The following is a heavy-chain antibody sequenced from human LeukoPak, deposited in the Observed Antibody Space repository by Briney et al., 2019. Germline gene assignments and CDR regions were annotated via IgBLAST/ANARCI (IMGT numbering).Heavy chain of an antibody. D-gene: IGHD6-13*01. CDR1: GFTFSSYA. Sequence: GGSLRLSCAASGFTFSSYAMSWVRQAPGKGLEWVSAISGSGGSTYYVDSVKGRFTISRDTSKKMLYLQMNSLRAEDTAEYYCAKEGAAAGTTPSDYWGQGTLVTVSS. V-gene: IGHV3-23*01. CDR2: ISGSGGST. J-gene: IGHJ4*02. CDR3: AKEGAAAGTTPSDY.